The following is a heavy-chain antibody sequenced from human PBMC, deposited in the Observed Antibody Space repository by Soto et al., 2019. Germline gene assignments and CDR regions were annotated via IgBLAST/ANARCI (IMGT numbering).Heavy chain of an antibody. CDR1: GFTFSSYW. Sequence: EVQLVESGGGLVQPGGSLRLYCAASGFTFSSYWMHWVRQVPGKGLVWVARIDDGGTSTMYADSVKGRFTISRDNAKNTLYLEMNSLRAEDTAVYYWARIPEWSYGGGYCGQGTLVTVSS. J-gene: IGHJ4*02. D-gene: IGHD3-3*01. CDR2: IDDGGTST. V-gene: IGHV3-74*03. CDR3: ARIPEWSYGGGY.